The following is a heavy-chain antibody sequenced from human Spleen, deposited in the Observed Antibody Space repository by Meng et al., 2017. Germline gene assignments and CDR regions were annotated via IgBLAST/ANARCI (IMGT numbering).Heavy chain of an antibody. J-gene: IGHJ6*02. D-gene: IGHD3-22*01. CDR2: INPNIGGT. CDR3: ARDLWITMIGLNDYHQYYGMDV. Sequence: ASVKVSCKASGYTFTGFYMHWVRQAPGHGLEWMGWINPNIGGTNYAQKFQGRVTMTRDTSISTAYMELSRLRSDDTAVYYCARDLWITMIGLNDYHQYYGMDVWGQGTTVTVSS. CDR1: GYTFTGFY. V-gene: IGHV1-2*02.